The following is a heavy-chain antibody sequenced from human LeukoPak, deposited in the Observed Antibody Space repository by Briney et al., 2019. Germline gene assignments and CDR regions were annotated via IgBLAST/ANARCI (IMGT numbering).Heavy chain of an antibody. D-gene: IGHD3-16*01. J-gene: IGHJ4*02. CDR2: VSMSSGTI. CDR3: ARAMSTFGGVRNYFDS. V-gene: IGHV3-48*04. Sequence: GGPLRLSCAASGFTFTGHNMNWVRQAPGKGLEWISFVSMSSGTIYYADSVKGRFSISRDNAKSSLDLQMNSLRAEDTAVYYCARAMSTFGGVRNYFDSWGQGTLVTVSS. CDR1: GFTFTGHN.